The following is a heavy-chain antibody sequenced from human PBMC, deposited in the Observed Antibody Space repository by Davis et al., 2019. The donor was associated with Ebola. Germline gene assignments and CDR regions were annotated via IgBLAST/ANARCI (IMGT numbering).Heavy chain of an antibody. J-gene: IGHJ5*02. CDR1: GASIGYYY. Sequence: PSETLSLTCTVSGASIGYYYWNWIRQPPGKGLEWIGYIYYSGSTNYNPSLKSRVTISVDTSKNQFSLKLSSVTAADTAVYYCARDKYYYGSGQRGWFDPWGQGTLVTVSS. D-gene: IGHD3-10*01. V-gene: IGHV4-59*12. CDR2: IYYSGST. CDR3: ARDKYYYGSGQRGWFDP.